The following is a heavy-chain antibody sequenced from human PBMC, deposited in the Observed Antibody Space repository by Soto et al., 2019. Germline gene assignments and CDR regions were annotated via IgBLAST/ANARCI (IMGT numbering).Heavy chain of an antibody. CDR1: GGTFSSYA. D-gene: IGHD3-22*01. Sequence: SVKVSFKASGGTFSSYAISWVRQAPGQGLEWMGGIIPIFGTANYAQKFQGRVTITADKSTSTAYMELSSLRSEDTAVYYCASYYYDSSGYYYPYYYGMDVWGQGTTVTVSS. CDR2: IIPIFGTA. CDR3: ASYYYDSSGYYYPYYYGMDV. J-gene: IGHJ6*02. V-gene: IGHV1-69*06.